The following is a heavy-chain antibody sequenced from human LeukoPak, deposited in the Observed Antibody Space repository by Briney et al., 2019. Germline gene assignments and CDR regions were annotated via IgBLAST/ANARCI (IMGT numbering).Heavy chain of an antibody. CDR2: ISSSSSYI. CDR1: GFTFSSYS. D-gene: IGHD1-26*01. V-gene: IGHV3-21*04. J-gene: IGHJ4*02. Sequence: GGSLRLSCAASGFTFSSYSMNWVRQAPGKGLEWVSSISSSSSYIYYADSVKGRFTISRDNAKNSLYLQMNSLRAEDTAVYYCAKDRPYYYFDYWGQGTLVTVSS. CDR3: AKDRPYYYFDY.